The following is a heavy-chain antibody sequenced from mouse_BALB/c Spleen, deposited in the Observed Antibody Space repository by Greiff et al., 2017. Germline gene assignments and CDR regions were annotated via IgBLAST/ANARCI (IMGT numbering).Heavy chain of an antibody. Sequence: EVQVVESGGGLVKPGGSLKLSCAASGFTFSSYAMSWVRQSPEKRLEWVAEISSGGSYTYYPDTVTGRFTISRDNAKNTLYLEMSSLRSEDTAMYYCAREYYGEYAMDYWGQGTSVTVSS. CDR2: ISSGGSYT. V-gene: IGHV5-9-4*01. CDR1: GFTFSSYA. J-gene: IGHJ4*01. CDR3: AREYYGEYAMDY. D-gene: IGHD1-1*01.